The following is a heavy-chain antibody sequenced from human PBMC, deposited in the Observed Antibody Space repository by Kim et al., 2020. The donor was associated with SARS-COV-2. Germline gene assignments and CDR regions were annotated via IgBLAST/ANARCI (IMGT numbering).Heavy chain of an antibody. J-gene: IGHJ4*02. V-gene: IGHV4-31*02. D-gene: IGHD4-17*01. CDR3: ARVGLGGDYVDY. Sequence: YYNPSLKSRVTLSVDTSKNQFSLKLSSVTAADTAVYYCARVGLGGDYVDYWGQGTLVTVSS.